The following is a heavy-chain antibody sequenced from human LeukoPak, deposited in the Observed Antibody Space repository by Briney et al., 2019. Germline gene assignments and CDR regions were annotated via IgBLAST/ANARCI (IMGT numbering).Heavy chain of an antibody. CDR2: INPNSGGT. D-gene: IGHD1-1*01. Sequence: ASVKVSCKASGYTFTGYYMHWVRQAPGQGLEWMGWINPNSGGTNYAQKFQGWVTMTRDTSISTAYMELSSLRSEDTAVYYCATKTPEGWNDDYYGMDVWGQGTTVTVSS. CDR3: ATKTPEGWNDDYYGMDV. CDR1: GYTFTGYY. V-gene: IGHV1-2*04. J-gene: IGHJ6*02.